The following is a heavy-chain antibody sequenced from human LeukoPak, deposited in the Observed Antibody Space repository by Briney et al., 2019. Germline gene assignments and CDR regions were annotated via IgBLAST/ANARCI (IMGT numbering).Heavy chain of an antibody. CDR3: AKDRLHCSGGSCYSGYFDY. D-gene: IGHD2-15*01. CDR2: IWYDGSNK. J-gene: IGHJ4*02. V-gene: IGHV3-33*06. Sequence: GRSLRLACAASGFTFSSYGMHWVRQAPGKGLDWVAVIWYDGSNKYYADSVKGRFTISRDNSKNTLYLQMNSLRAEDTAVYYCAKDRLHCSGGSCYSGYFDYWGQGTLVTVSS. CDR1: GFTFSSYG.